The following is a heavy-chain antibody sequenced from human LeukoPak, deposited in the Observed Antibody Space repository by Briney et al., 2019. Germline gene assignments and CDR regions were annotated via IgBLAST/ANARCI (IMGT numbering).Heavy chain of an antibody. J-gene: IGHJ3*02. Sequence: GGSLRLSCSASGFTFSSYSMHWVRQAPGKGLEYVSAISYTGGTTYYADSVKGRFTISRDDSKNTLYLQMSSLRAEDTAVYYCAAEWELRGMDIWGQGTMVTVSS. CDR1: GFTFSSYS. CDR3: AAEWELRGMDI. CDR2: ISYTGGTT. D-gene: IGHD1-26*01. V-gene: IGHV3-64D*06.